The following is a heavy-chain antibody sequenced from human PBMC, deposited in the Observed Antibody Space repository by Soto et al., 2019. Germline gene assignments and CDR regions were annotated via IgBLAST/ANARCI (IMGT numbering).Heavy chain of an antibody. J-gene: IGHJ4*02. CDR2: IASKPAGGST. Sequence: EVQLVESGGGLVKPGGSLRLSCVDSGFTLSDACMTWVRQAPGKGLEWVGRIASKPAGGSTDFAASVRARFTISRDDPGDTLFLQMNSLKTDDTAVYYCIKMGRGYFNLWGQGTLVTVSS. D-gene: IGHD3-10*01. V-gene: IGHV3-15*04. CDR3: IKMGRGYFNL. CDR1: GFTLSDAC.